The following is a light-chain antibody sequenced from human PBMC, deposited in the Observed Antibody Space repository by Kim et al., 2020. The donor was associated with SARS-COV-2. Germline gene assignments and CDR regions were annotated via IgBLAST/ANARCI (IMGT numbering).Light chain of an antibody. J-gene: IGLJ3*02. CDR1: SSDIGGYNH. CDR2: EVS. Sequence: GQSFTISCTGTSSDIGGYNHVSWHQHPPGEPPKLMIYEVSKWPSGVPDRFSGSKAGNTASLTVSGLQADDEANYYCSSYGGNNNWVFGGGTQLTVL. V-gene: IGLV2-8*01. CDR3: SSYGGNNNWV.